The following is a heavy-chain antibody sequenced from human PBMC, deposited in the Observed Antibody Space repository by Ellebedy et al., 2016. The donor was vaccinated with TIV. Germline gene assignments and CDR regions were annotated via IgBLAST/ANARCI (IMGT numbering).Heavy chain of an antibody. V-gene: IGHV3-23*01. CDR1: GSTFRSYG. J-gene: IGHJ4*02. CDR3: ATQLWNSEF. Sequence: GESLKISCEASGSTFRSYGMSWVRQAPGKGLEWVSSISTTDGTHYADSVTGRLTISRDNPKNTLYLQMNSLRVEDTAVYYCATQLWNSEFWGQGTLVIVSS. D-gene: IGHD5-18*01. CDR2: ISTTDGT.